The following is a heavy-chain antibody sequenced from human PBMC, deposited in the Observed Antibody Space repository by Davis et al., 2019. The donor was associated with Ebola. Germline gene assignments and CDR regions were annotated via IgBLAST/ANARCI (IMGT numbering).Heavy chain of an antibody. CDR1: GGSFSGYY. D-gene: IGHD2-15*01. Sequence: GSLRLSCAVYGGSFSGYYWSWIRQPPGKGLEWIGEINHSGSTNYNPSLKSRVTISVDTSKNQFSLKLSSVTAADTAVYYCASLCVGSCYTVRYYYYGMDVWGQGTTVTVSS. CDR3: ASLCVGSCYTVRYYYYGMDV. CDR2: INHSGST. V-gene: IGHV4-34*01. J-gene: IGHJ6*02.